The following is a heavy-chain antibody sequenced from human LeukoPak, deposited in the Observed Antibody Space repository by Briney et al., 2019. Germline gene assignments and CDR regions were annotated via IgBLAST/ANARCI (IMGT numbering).Heavy chain of an antibody. D-gene: IGHD3-10*01. CDR2: ISYDGSNK. CDR1: GFTFSNYA. J-gene: IGHJ4*02. CDR3: ARDPIGYYGSGSLVQYYFDY. V-gene: IGHV3-30-3*01. Sequence: GRSLRLSCVASGFTFSNYAIHWVRQAPGKGLEWVAVISYDGSNKYYTHSVKGRFTLSRDNSKNTLCPQMDSLRPEDTAVYYCARDPIGYYGSGSLVQYYFDYWGQGTLVTVSS.